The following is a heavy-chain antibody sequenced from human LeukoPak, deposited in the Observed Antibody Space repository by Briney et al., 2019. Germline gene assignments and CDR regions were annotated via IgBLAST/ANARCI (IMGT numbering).Heavy chain of an antibody. CDR1: GYSISSGYY. V-gene: IGHV4-38-2*02. CDR3: ARVDSSSHSFDY. Sequence: PSETLSLTCTVSGYSISSGYYWGWIRQPPGKGLEWIGSIYHSGSTYYNPSLKSRVTISVDTSKNQFSLKLSSVTAADTAVYYCARVDSSSHSFDYWGQGTTVTVSS. CDR2: IYHSGST. D-gene: IGHD6-13*01. J-gene: IGHJ4*02.